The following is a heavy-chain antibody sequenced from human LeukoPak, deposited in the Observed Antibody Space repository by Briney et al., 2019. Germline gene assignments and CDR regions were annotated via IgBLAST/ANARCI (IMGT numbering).Heavy chain of an antibody. J-gene: IGHJ6*03. V-gene: IGHV3-48*01. CDR1: GFTFSSYS. Sequence: PGGSLRLSCAASGFTFSSYSMNWVRQAPGKGLEWVSYISSSSSTIYYADSVKGRFTISRDNAKNSPYLQMNSLRAEDTAVYYCAREQQWLVYMDVWGKGTTVTVSS. CDR2: ISSSSSTI. D-gene: IGHD6-19*01. CDR3: AREQQWLVYMDV.